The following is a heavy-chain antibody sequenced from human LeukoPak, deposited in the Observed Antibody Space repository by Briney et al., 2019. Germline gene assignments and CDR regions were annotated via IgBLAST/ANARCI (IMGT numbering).Heavy chain of an antibody. CDR2: ISSSSSYI. Sequence: GGSLRPSCAASGFTFSSYSMNWVRQAPGKGLEWVSSISSSSSYIYYADSVKGRFTISRDNAKNSLYLQMNSLRAEDTAVYYCARVEVTMVRGAYDYWGQGTLVTVSS. V-gene: IGHV3-21*01. D-gene: IGHD3-10*01. CDR3: ARVEVTMVRGAYDY. CDR1: GFTFSSYS. J-gene: IGHJ4*02.